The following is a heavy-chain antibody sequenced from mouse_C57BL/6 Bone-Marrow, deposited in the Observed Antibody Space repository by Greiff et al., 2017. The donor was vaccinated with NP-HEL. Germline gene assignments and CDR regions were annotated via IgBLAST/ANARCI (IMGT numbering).Heavy chain of an antibody. V-gene: IGHV14-3*01. Sequence: EVQLQQSVAELVRPGASVKLSCTASGFNIKNTYMHWVKQRPEQGLEWIGRIDPANGNTKYAPKFQGKATITADTSSNTAYLPLSSLTSEDTALYYWSSPPLAGYAMDDWGQGTSVTVSS. D-gene: IGHD6-1*01. J-gene: IGHJ4*01. CDR2: IDPANGNT. CDR1: GFNIKNTY. CDR3: SSPPLAGYAMDD.